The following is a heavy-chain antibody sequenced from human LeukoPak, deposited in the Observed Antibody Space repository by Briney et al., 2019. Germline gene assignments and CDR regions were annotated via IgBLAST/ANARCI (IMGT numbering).Heavy chain of an antibody. CDR1: GFTFSSYW. V-gene: IGHV3-7*01. D-gene: IGHD6-19*01. Sequence: GSLRLSCAASGFTFSSYWMSWVRQAPGKGLEWVANIKQDGSEKYYVDSVKGRFTISRDNAKNSLYLQMNSLRAEDTAVYYCAATRSGWYGEVGAFDIWGQGTMVTVSS. CDR2: IKQDGSEK. CDR3: AATRSGWYGEVGAFDI. J-gene: IGHJ3*02.